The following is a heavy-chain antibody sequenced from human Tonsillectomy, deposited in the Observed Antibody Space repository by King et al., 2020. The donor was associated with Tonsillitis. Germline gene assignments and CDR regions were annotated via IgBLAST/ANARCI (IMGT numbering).Heavy chain of an antibody. CDR1: GFTFSSYA. Sequence: EVQLVESGGGLVQPGGSLRLSCAASGFTFSSYAMGWVRQAPGKGLEWVSTISVSSYSTYYPDSVKGRFTISRDNSNHTLYLQMHSLRPEDTALYYCAKLPHSSGWSSPFDYWGQGTLVTVSS. J-gene: IGHJ4*02. V-gene: IGHV3-23*04. CDR3: AKLPHSSGWSSPFDY. CDR2: ISVSSYST. D-gene: IGHD6-19*01.